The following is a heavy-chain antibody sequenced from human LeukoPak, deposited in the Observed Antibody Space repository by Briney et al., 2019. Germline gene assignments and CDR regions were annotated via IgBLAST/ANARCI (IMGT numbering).Heavy chain of an antibody. D-gene: IGHD5-18*01. CDR1: GFTFSSYA. CDR2: ISYDGSNK. J-gene: IGHJ5*02. CDR3: AKGGGYSYGYFSPNWFDP. Sequence: PGGSLRLSCAASGFTFSSYAMHWVRQAPGKGLEWVAVISYDGSNKYYADSVKGRFAISRDNSKNTLYLQMNSLRAEDTAVYYCAKGGGYSYGYFSPNWFDPWGQGTLVTVSS. V-gene: IGHV3-30*09.